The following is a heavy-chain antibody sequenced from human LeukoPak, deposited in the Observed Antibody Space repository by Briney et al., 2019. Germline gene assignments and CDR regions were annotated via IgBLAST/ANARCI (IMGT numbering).Heavy chain of an antibody. Sequence: SLKVSCKASVGTFSSYALSWVRQAPVHGLEWMGGIIPIFGTANYAQRFQGRVTITADKSTSTAYMELSSLGAEDTAVYYCAKELDTATLDYWGQGTLVTVSS. CDR1: VGTFSSYA. CDR3: AKELDTATLDY. D-gene: IGHD5-18*01. V-gene: IGHV1-69*06. CDR2: IIPIFGTA. J-gene: IGHJ4*02.